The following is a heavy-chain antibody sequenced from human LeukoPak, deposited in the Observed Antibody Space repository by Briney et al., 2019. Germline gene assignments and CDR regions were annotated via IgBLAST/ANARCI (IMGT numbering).Heavy chain of an antibody. CDR3: AREGWSYSCSWYGTPYYFDY. J-gene: IGHJ4*02. V-gene: IGHV1-18*01. CDR1: GYTFTSYG. CDR2: ISAYNGNT. D-gene: IGHD6-13*01. Sequence: ASVKVSCKASGYTFTSYGISWVRQAPGQGLEWMGWISAYNGNTNYAQKLQGRVTMTTDTSTSTAYMELRSLRSDDTAVYYCAREGWSYSCSWYGTPYYFDYWGQGTLVTVSS.